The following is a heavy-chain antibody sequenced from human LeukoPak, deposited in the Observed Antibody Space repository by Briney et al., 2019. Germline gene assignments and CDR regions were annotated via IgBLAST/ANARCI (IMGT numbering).Heavy chain of an antibody. CDR3: GRTYDILTFFDY. D-gene: IGHD3-9*01. V-gene: IGHV3-30*03. Sequence: GRSLRLSCAASGFTFSAYGMHGVRQAPGKGLEWVAVISYDGSNKYYGDSVKGRFTISRDNSKNTLDLQMNSLRADDTAVYFCGRTYDILTFFDYWGQGTLVTVSS. CDR1: GFTFSAYG. J-gene: IGHJ4*02. CDR2: ISYDGSNK.